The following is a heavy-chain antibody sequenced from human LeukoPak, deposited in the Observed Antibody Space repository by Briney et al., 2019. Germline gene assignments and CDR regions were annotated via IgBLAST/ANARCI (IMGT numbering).Heavy chain of an antibody. D-gene: IGHD3-22*01. CDR3: ARERTTYYYDSSGYSHAFDI. J-gene: IGHJ3*02. CDR2: IHYSGST. Sequence: SETLSLTCTVSGGSINSYYWSWIRQPPGKGLEWLGYIHYSGSTNYNPSLKSRVTISVDTSKNQFSLKLTSVTAADTAVYYCARERTTYYYDSSGYSHAFDIWGQGTMVTVSS. CDR1: GGSINSYY. V-gene: IGHV4-59*01.